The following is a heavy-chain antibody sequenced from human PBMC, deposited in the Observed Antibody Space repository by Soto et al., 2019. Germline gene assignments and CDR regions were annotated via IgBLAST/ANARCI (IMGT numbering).Heavy chain of an antibody. Sequence: QITLKEAGPTLVKPTQTLTLTCSFSGFSLITSGVGVGWIRQPPGKALEWLALIYWDDDTGYSTSLRNRLTXTXVTSRNQVVLTMTNMEPADTATYYCAHTMAPRIFDSWGQGTLVTVSS. J-gene: IGHJ4*02. CDR1: GFSLITSGVG. V-gene: IGHV2-5*02. CDR3: AHTMAPRIFDS. CDR2: IYWDDDT.